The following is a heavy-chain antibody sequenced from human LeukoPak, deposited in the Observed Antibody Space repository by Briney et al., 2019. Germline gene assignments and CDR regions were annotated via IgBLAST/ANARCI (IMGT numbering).Heavy chain of an antibody. CDR2: IIPIFRTT. Sequence: SVKVSCKASGGIFNNYIFNWVRQAPRRGLEWLANIIPIFRTTNYAQNFQGRVAITAEKSTRSPYMELSSLRSEDTAVYYCARGGILRYFDWLLEEYYFDYWGQGTLVTVSS. D-gene: IGHD3-9*01. J-gene: IGHJ4*02. CDR1: GGIFNNYI. CDR3: ARGGILRYFDWLLEEYYFDY. V-gene: IGHV1-69*08.